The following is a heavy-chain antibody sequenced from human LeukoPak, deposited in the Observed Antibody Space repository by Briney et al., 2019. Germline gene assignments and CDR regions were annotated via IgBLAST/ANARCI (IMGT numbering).Heavy chain of an antibody. CDR3: AADYYDSSGYLNY. V-gene: IGHV1-69*01. CDR2: IIPIFGTA. Sequence: SVKVSCKASGGTFSSYAISWVRQAPGQGLEWMGGIIPIFGTANYAQKFQGRVTITADESTSTAYMELSSLRSEDTAVYYCAADYYDSSGYLNYWGQGTLVTVSS. CDR1: GGTFSSYA. D-gene: IGHD3-22*01. J-gene: IGHJ4*02.